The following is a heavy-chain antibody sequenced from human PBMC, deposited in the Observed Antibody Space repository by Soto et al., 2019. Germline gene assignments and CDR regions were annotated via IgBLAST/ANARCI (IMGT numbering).Heavy chain of an antibody. CDR1: GGSFSGYY. D-gene: IGHD1-26*01. Sequence: SETLSLTCAVYGGSFSGYYWSWIRQPPGKGLEWIGEINHSGSTNYNPSLKSRVTISVATYKNNFSLKLSPVTAADTHVYYCARLCGIRGLVGATQNTVVDYYYYGMDVWGQGTTVT. CDR3: ARLCGIRGLVGATQNTVVDYYYYGMDV. J-gene: IGHJ6*02. V-gene: IGHV4-34*01. CDR2: INHSGST.